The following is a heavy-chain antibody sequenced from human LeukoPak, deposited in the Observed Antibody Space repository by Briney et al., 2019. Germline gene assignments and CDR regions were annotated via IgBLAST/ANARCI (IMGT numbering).Heavy chain of an antibody. CDR3: ARGFVIEATGTNWFDP. Sequence: VASVKVSCKAYGYTFTRHYLHWVRQAPGQGLEWMGIINPSGDNTGYAQKFQGRVTMTRDTSTSTAYMELSSLRSEDTAVYYCARGFVIEATGTNWFDPWGQGTLVTVSS. V-gene: IGHV1-46*01. CDR1: GYTFTRHY. J-gene: IGHJ5*02. CDR2: INPSGDNT. D-gene: IGHD6-13*01.